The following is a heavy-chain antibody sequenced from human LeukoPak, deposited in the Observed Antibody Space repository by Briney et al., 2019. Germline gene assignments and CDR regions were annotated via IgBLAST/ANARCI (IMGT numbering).Heavy chain of an antibody. V-gene: IGHV4-59*08. CDR1: GGSISSYY. J-gene: IGHJ4*02. Sequence: SETLSLTCTVSGGSISSYYWSWIRQPPGKGLEWIGYIYYSGTPNYNPSLKSRVTILVDTSKTQFSLILSSVTAADTAVYYCARQTSRGGGTDYRGQGTLVTVSS. D-gene: IGHD3-16*01. CDR3: ARQTSRGGGTDY. CDR2: IYYSGTP.